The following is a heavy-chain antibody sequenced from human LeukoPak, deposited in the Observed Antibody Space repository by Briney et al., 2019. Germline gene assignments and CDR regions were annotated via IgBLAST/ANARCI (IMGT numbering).Heavy chain of an antibody. J-gene: IGHJ4*02. CDR3: ARGRYGDYH. CDR2: INPDGSTT. CDR1: GFTFTNYW. D-gene: IGHD4-17*01. V-gene: IGHV3-74*01. Sequence: GGSLRLSCAASGFTFTNYWMFWVRQAPGKGLVWVSGINPDGSTTTYADSVKGRFTISRENAKSTLYLHMNILRVEDTAVYYCARGRYGDYHWGQGILVAVSS.